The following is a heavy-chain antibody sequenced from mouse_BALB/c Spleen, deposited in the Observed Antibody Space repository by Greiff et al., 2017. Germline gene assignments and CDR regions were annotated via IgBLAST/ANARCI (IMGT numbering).Heavy chain of an antibody. CDR1: GYSITSDYA. D-gene: IGHD1-1*01. CDR3: ARSLSYYGSSDV. Sequence: EVKLVESGPGLVKPSQSLSLTCTVTGYSITSDYAWNWIRQFPGNKLEWMGYISYSGSTSYNPSLKSRISITRDTSKNQFFLQLNSVTTEDTATYYCARSLSYYGSSDVWGAGTTVTVSS. V-gene: IGHV3-2*02. J-gene: IGHJ1*01. CDR2: ISYSGST.